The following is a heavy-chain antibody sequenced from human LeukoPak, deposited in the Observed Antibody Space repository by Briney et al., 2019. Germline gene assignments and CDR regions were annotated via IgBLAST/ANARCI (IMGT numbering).Heavy chain of an antibody. J-gene: IGHJ5*02. CDR2: IYYSGST. CDR1: GGPISSHY. V-gene: IGHV4-59*11. D-gene: IGHD1-1*01. Sequence: SETLSLTCTVSGGPISSHYWSWIRQPPGKGLEWIGYIYYSGSTNYNPSLKSRVTISVDTSKNQFSLKLSSVTAADTAVYYCARDGRNDWFDPWGQGTLVTVSS. CDR3: ARDGRNDWFDP.